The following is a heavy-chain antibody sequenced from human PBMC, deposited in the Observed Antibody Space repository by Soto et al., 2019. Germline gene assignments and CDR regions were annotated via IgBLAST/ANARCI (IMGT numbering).Heavy chain of an antibody. D-gene: IGHD2-21*02. CDR2: INHFGST. CDR3: ARGRVAAITNSYYYNGMDV. CDR1: GGSFGGYY. V-gene: IGHV4-34*01. J-gene: IGHJ6*02. Sequence: QVQLQQWGAGLLKPSETLSLTCAVYGGSFGGYYWNWIRQSPGKGLEWIGEINHFGSTNTKPSLKSRVTMSVDTSKNQFSLRLSSVAAADTAVYYCARGRVAAITNSYYYNGMDVWGQGTTVTVSS.